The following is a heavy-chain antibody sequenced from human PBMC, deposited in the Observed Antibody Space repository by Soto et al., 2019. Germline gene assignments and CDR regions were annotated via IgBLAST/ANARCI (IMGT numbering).Heavy chain of an antibody. D-gene: IGHD3-16*01. J-gene: IGHJ4*02. CDR2: TYYRSKWYT. CDR3: ARNLGGPRDY. CDR1: GDSVSSNIAA. Sequence: SQTLSVTCAISGDSVSSNIAAWDWIRQSPSRGLEWLGRTYYRSKWYTDYAVSVRSRITINPDTSENQFTLQLISMTPEDTAVYYCARNLGGPRDYWGQGNLVTVSS. V-gene: IGHV6-1*01.